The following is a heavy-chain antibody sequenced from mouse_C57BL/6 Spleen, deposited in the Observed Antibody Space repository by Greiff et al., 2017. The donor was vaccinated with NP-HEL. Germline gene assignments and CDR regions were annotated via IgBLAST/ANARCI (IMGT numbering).Heavy chain of an antibody. CDR1: GFTFTDYY. D-gene: IGHD2-5*01. CDR2: IRNKANGYTT. J-gene: IGHJ4*01. CDR3: ARSPYYSNYFYAMDY. Sequence: VQLKESGGGLVQPGGSLSLSCAASGFTFTDYYMSWVRQPPGKALEWLGFIRNKANGYTTEYSASVKGRFTISRDNSQSILYLQMNALRAEDSATYYCARSPYYSNYFYAMDYWGQGTSVTVSS. V-gene: IGHV7-3*01.